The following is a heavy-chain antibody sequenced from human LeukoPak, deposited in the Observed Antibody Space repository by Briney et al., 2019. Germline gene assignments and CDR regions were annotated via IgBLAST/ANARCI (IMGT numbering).Heavy chain of an antibody. J-gene: IGHJ4*02. CDR2: IYYSGST. Sequence: SETLSLTCTVSGGSISSSSYYWGWLRQPPGTGLEWIGSIYYSGSTYYNPSLKSRVTISVDTSKNQFSLKLSSVTAADTAVYYCARRGIVERPFDYWGQGTLVTVSS. D-gene: IGHD3-22*01. V-gene: IGHV4-39*01. CDR1: GGSISSSSYY. CDR3: ARRGIVERPFDY.